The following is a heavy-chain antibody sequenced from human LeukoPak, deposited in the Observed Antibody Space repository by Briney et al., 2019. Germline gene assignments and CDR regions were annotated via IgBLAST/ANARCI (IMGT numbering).Heavy chain of an antibody. V-gene: IGHV1-18*01. CDR3: ASSPRGIVGAPQLDFDY. Sequence: GASVKVSCKASGYTFTSYGISWVRQAPGQGLEWMGWISAYNGNTNYAQKLQGRVTMTTDTSTSTAYMELRSLRSDDTAVHYCASSPRGIVGAPQLDFDYWGQGTLVTVSS. CDR1: GYTFTSYG. CDR2: ISAYNGNT. D-gene: IGHD1-26*01. J-gene: IGHJ4*02.